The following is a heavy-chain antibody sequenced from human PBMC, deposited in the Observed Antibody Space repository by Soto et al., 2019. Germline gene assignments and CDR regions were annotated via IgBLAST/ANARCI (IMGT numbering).Heavy chain of an antibody. V-gene: IGHV6-1*01. J-gene: IGHJ4*02. CDR2: TYYRSKWHY. CDR1: GDSVSNNSVA. D-gene: IGHD3-10*01. Sequence: SQTLSLTSAISGDSVSNNSVAWNWVRQSPSRGLEWLGRTYYRSKWHYDYAPSVRSRITINPDTSKNHFSLQLNSVSPEDAAVYYCARTLRGRGVKYFDDWGQGTLVTVSS. CDR3: ARTLRGRGVKYFDD.